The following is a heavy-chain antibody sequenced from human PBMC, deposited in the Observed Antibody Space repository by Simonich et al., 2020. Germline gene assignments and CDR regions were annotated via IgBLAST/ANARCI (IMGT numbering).Heavy chain of an antibody. CDR2: INPNRGGK. Sequence: QVQLVQSGAEVKKPGASVKVSCKASGYTFTGYYMHGVRQAPGQGLEGMGWINPNRGGKNQAQKFQGRVTMTRDTSISTAYMELSRLRSDDTAVYYCARSGDFDYWGQGTLVTVSS. D-gene: IGHD7-27*01. V-gene: IGHV1-2*02. CDR3: ARSGDFDY. CDR1: GYTFTGYY. J-gene: IGHJ4*02.